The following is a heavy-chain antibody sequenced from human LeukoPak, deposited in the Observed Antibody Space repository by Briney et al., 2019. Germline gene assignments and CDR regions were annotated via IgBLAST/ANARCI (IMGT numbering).Heavy chain of an antibody. Sequence: GGSLRLSCAASGFTFSNYYMSWIRQAPGKGLEWVSYISSSGSTIYYADSVKGRFTISRDNAKNSLYLQMNSLRAEDTAVYYCAKPHYDFWSGYSYRSGWFDPWGQGTLVTVPS. CDR1: GFTFSNYY. CDR2: ISSSGSTI. J-gene: IGHJ5*02. V-gene: IGHV3-11*01. D-gene: IGHD3-3*01. CDR3: AKPHYDFWSGYSYRSGWFDP.